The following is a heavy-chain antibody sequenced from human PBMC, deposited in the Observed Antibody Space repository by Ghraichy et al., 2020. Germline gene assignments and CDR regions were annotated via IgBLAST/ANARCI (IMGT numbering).Heavy chain of an antibody. J-gene: IGHJ6*02. CDR2: INPNSGGT. V-gene: IGHV1-2*02. CDR1: GYTFTGYY. Sequence: ASVKVSCKASGYTFTGYYMHWVRQAPGQGLEWMGWINPNSGGTNYAQKFQGRVTMTRDTSISTAYMELSRLRSDDTAVYYCAGGITIFGVVIMNYYGMDVWDQGTTVTVSS. D-gene: IGHD3-3*01. CDR3: AGGITIFGVVIMNYYGMDV.